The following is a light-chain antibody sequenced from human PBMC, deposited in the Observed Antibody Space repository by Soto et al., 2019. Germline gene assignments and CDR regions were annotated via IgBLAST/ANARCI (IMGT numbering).Light chain of an antibody. J-gene: IGKJ1*01. V-gene: IGKV1-33*01. Sequence: DIQMTQSPSSLSASVGDRVTITCQASQDISKYLNWYQHKPGEPPKLLIYDASNLYTGVPSRFSGSRSGTEFTLTISSLQPEDFASYYCLQDYGDSWTFGQGTKVDIK. CDR1: QDISKY. CDR2: DAS. CDR3: LQDYGDSWT.